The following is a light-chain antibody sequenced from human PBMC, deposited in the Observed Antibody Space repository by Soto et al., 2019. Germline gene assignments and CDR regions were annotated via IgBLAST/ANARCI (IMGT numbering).Light chain of an antibody. V-gene: IGKV1-5*01. CDR3: QQYNSYRT. J-gene: IGKJ1*01. CDR2: DAS. Sequence: DIQMTQSPSTLSASVGDRVTITCWARQTISIWLAWYQQKPGKAPKLLIYDASILESGVPSRFSGSGSGTEFTLTISSLQPDDFATYYCQQYNSYRTFGQGTKVDI. CDR1: QTISIW.